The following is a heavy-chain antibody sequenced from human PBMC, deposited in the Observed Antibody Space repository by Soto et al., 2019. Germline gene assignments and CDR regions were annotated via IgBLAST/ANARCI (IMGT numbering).Heavy chain of an antibody. CDR3: ARSSGWCSGGSCYRFWFDP. Sequence: SETLSLTCTVSGGSISSYYWSWIRQPPGKGLEWIGYIYYSGSTNYNPSLKSRVTISVDTSKNQFSLKLSSVTAVDTAVYYCARSSGWCSGGSCYRFWFDPWGQGTLVTSPQ. V-gene: IGHV4-59*01. CDR1: GGSISSYY. D-gene: IGHD2-15*01. CDR2: IYYSGST. J-gene: IGHJ5*02.